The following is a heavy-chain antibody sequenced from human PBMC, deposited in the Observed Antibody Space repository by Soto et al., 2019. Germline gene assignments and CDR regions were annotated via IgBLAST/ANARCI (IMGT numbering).Heavy chain of an antibody. D-gene: IGHD2-21*01. CDR1: GDSISNPGYN. CDR3: ARDIASYAYGEGY. J-gene: IGHJ4*02. V-gene: IGHV4-61*02. CDR2: VYSSGTT. Sequence: SETLSLTCTVSGDSISNPGYNWNWIRQPAGKGLEWIGRVYSSGTTDYNPSLNSRATMSVETSKNQFSLKLSSVTAADTAVYYCARDIASYAYGEGYWGQGIQVTVSS.